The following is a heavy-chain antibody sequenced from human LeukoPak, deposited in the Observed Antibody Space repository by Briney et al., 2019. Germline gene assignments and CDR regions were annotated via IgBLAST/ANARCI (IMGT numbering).Heavy chain of an antibody. CDR1: GFTFSSYG. D-gene: IGHD3-10*01. CDR3: AREGYYGSGSPPSLYFDY. J-gene: IGHJ4*02. V-gene: IGHV3-30*03. Sequence: GGSLRLSCAASGFTFSSYGMHWVRQAPGKGLEWVAVTSSDLNVKLYADSVKGRFTISRDNSRSTLYLQMNSLRPEDTAIYYCAREGYYGSGSPPSLYFDYWGQGTLVTVSS. CDR2: TSSDLNVK.